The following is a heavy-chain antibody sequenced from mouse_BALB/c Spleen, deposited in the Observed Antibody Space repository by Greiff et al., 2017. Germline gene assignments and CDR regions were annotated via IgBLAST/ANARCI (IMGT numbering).Heavy chain of an antibody. CDR3: NGVTGTGDY. CDR2: IDPENGDT. Sequence: EVQLQQSGAELVRSGASVKLSCTASGFNIKDYYMHWVKQRPEQGLEWIGWIDPENGDTEYAPKFQGKATMTADTSSNTAYLQLSSLTSEDTAVYYCNGVTGTGDYWGQGTTLTVSS. V-gene: IGHV14-4*02. D-gene: IGHD4-1*01. J-gene: IGHJ2*01. CDR1: GFNIKDYY.